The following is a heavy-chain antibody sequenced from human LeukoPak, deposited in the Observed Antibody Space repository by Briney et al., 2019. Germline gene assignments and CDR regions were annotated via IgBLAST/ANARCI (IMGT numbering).Heavy chain of an antibody. CDR2: VNHRGNT. CDR1: GGSLNSYY. J-gene: IGHJ4*02. CDR3: ALRGY. V-gene: IGHV4-34*01. Sequence: KPSETLSLTCAVSGGSLNSYYWSWIRQSPGKGLERIGEVNHRGNTNYNTSLKGRVTMSVDTSKNQLSLKLTSVTAADTAVYYCALRGYWGQGTLVTVSS.